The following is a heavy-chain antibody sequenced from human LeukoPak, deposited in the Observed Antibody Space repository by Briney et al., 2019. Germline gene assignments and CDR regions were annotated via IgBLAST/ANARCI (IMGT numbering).Heavy chain of an antibody. V-gene: IGHV3-23*01. CDR1: GFTFSGYG. Sequence: GGTLRLSCAASGFTFSGYGMSWVRQAPGKGLKWVSAISGSGGSTYYADSVKDRITISRDNSKNTLYLQMNSLRAEDTAVYYCAEGVGYCSGGSCQQFDYWGQGTLVTVSS. CDR2: ISGSGGST. J-gene: IGHJ4*02. D-gene: IGHD2-15*01. CDR3: AEGVGYCSGGSCQQFDY.